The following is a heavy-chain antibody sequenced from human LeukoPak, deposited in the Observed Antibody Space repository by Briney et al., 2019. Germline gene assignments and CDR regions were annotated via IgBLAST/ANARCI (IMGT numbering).Heavy chain of an antibody. Sequence: GGSLRHSCQVTGITFNTYAMRWFRQAPERELYWVSCISGGGNTTYYTDSVKGRFAIYRDNSRNTLYRQMNSLRAEDTAVYFCAKGWAKVRYDWWGQGTLVTVSS. CDR3: AKGWAKVRYDW. D-gene: IGHD4/OR15-4a*01. J-gene: IGHJ4*02. CDR1: GITFNTYA. V-gene: IGHV3-23*01. CDR2: ISGGGNTT.